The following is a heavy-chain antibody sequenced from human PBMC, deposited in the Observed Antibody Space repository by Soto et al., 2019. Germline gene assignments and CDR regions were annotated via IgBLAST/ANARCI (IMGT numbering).Heavy chain of an antibody. CDR2: ITWNSDRV. CDR1: GFTFVDYA. Sequence: EVQLVESGGGLEKPGRSLRLPFQAPGFTFVDYALPWVGQPPGKGLEWVSGITWNSDRVDYADSVKGRFTISRDNARNSLYLQMNSLRAEDTALYFCGKGLSIAAIDYWGQGTLVTVSS. CDR3: GKGLSIAAIDY. J-gene: IGHJ4*02. V-gene: IGHV3-9*01. D-gene: IGHD6-13*01.